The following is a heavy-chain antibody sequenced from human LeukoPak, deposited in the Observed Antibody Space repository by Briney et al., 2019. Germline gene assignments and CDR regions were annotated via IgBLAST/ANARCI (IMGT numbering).Heavy chain of an antibody. CDR2: ISYDGSNK. CDR3: ARAPPYYYDSSGVGPFDY. Sequence: PGGSLRLSCAASGFTFSSYGMHWVRQAPGKGLEWVAVISYDGSNKYYADSVKGRFTISRDNSKNTLYLQMNSLRAEDTAVYYCARAPPYYYDSSGVGPFDYWGQGTLVTVSS. V-gene: IGHV3-30*03. D-gene: IGHD3-22*01. J-gene: IGHJ4*02. CDR1: GFTFSSYG.